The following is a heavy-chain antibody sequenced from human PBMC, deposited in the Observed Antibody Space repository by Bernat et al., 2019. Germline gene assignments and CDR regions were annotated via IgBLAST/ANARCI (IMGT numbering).Heavy chain of an antibody. CDR2: ISYDGSNK. CDR1: GFTFSSYA. V-gene: IGHV3-30-3*01. D-gene: IGHD6-6*01. J-gene: IGHJ4*02. Sequence: QVQLVESGGDVVQPGRSLRLSCAASGFTFSSYAMHWVRQAPGKGLEWVALISYDGSNKYYADSVKGRFTISRDNSKNTLYLQMNSLRAEDTAVYYCARVLHSSSSGSDYWGRETLVTVSS. CDR3: ARVLHSSSSGSDY.